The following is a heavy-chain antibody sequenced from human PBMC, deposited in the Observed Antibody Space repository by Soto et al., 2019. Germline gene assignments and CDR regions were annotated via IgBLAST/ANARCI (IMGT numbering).Heavy chain of an antibody. Sequence: QVQLQESGPGLVKPSQTLSLTCTVSGSSISSAAYYWSWIRQHPGKGLEWIGYISHSGSTYYTPSLKSRVIISADTSKNQFSVNLTSVTAADTAVYYCAREYTYGSNFFDCWGQGALVTVSS. J-gene: IGHJ4*02. CDR3: AREYTYGSNFFDC. D-gene: IGHD5-18*01. V-gene: IGHV4-31*03. CDR2: ISHSGST. CDR1: GSSISSAAYY.